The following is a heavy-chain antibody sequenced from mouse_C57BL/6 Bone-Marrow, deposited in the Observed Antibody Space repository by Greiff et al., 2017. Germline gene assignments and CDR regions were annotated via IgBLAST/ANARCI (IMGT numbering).Heavy chain of an antibody. J-gene: IGHJ4*01. D-gene: IGHD2-4*01. Sequence: EVKLMESGPELVKPGASVKISCKASGYSFTDYNMNWVKQSNGKSLEWIGVINPNYGTTSYNQKFKGKATLTVDQSSSTAYMQLNSLTSEDSAVYYCAIYYDYDGGVRYAMDYWGQGTSVTVSS. V-gene: IGHV1-39*01. CDR1: GYSFTDYN. CDR3: AIYYDYDGGVRYAMDY. CDR2: INPNYGTT.